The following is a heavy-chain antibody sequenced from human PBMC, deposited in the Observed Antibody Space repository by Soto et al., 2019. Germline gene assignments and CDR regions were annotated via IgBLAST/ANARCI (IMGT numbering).Heavy chain of an antibody. J-gene: IGHJ4*02. CDR3: ARDVTSYSSGWSYYFDY. CDR1: GFTFSSYA. D-gene: IGHD6-19*01. CDR2: ISYDGSNK. V-gene: IGHV3-30-3*01. Sequence: ESGGGVVQPGRSLRLSCAASGFTFSSYAMHWVRQAPGKGLEWVAVISYDGSNKYYADSVKGRFTISRDNSKNTLYLQMNSLRAEDTAVYYCARDVTSYSSGWSYYFDYWGQGTLVTVSS.